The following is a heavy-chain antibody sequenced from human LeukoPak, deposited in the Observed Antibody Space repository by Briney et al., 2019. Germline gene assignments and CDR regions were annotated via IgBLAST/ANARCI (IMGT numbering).Heavy chain of an antibody. CDR3: ARDLLDSSLVYYYGMDV. D-gene: IGHD3-22*01. CDR2: IYTSGST. J-gene: IGHJ6*02. Sequence: PSETLSLTCTVSGGSISSYYWSWIRQPAGKGLEWIGRIYTSGSTNYNPSLKSRVTMSVDTSKNQFSLKPSSVTAADTAVYYCARDLLDSSLVYYYGMDVWGQGTTVTVSS. V-gene: IGHV4-4*07. CDR1: GGSISSYY.